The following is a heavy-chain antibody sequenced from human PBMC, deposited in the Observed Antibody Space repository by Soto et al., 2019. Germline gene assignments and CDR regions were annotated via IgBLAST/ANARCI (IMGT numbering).Heavy chain of an antibody. D-gene: IGHD3-22*01. CDR3: ARDLFIPDYYDSSGQVGDAFDI. Sequence: GGSLRLSCAASGFTFSSYEMNWVRQAPGKGLEWVSYISSSGSTIYYADSVKGRFTISRDNAKNSLYLQMNSLRAEDTAVYYCARDLFIPDYYDSSGQVGDAFDIWGQGTMVTVS. V-gene: IGHV3-48*03. CDR2: ISSSGSTI. CDR1: GFTFSSYE. J-gene: IGHJ3*02.